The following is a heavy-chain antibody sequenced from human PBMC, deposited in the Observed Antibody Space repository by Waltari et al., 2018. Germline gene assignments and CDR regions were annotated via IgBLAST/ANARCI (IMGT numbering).Heavy chain of an antibody. J-gene: IGHJ3*02. CDR2: INTDGSST. CDR1: GFTFSSYW. CDR3: ASFDTANDAFDI. D-gene: IGHD5-18*01. V-gene: IGHV3-74*01. Sequence: EVQLVESGGGLVQPGGSLRLSCAASGFTFSSYWMHWVCQAPGKGLVCVARINTDGSSTSYADSVKGRFTISRDNAKNTLYLQMNSLRAEDTAVYYCASFDTANDAFDIWGQGTMVTVSS.